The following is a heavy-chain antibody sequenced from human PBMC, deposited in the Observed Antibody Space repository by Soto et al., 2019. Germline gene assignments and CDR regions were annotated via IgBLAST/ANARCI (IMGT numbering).Heavy chain of an antibody. CDR2: INAGNGNT. CDR3: ARDIAAAGTSYYYHGMDV. J-gene: IGHJ6*02. Sequence: ASVKVSCKASGYSFTSYAMHWVRQAPGQRLEWMGWINAGNGNTKYSQKFQGRVTITRDTSASTAYMELSSLRSEDTAVYYCARDIAAAGTSYYYHGMDVWGQGTTVTVSS. V-gene: IGHV1-3*01. CDR1: GYSFTSYA. D-gene: IGHD6-13*01.